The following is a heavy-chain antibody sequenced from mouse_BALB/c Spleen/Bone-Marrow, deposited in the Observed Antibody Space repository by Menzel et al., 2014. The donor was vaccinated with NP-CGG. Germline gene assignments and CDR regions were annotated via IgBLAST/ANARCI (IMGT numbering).Heavy chain of an antibody. V-gene: IGHV1-54*01. J-gene: IGHJ1*01. Sequence: QVQLQQSGAELVRPGTSVKVSCKASGYAFTNYLIEWVKQRPGQGLEWIGVINPGSGDTNYNEKFKGKATLTADKSSNTAYMQFSSLTSDDSAVYFSARRYYVYWYFDVWSAGTTVTVSS. CDR2: INPGSGDT. CDR1: GYAFTNYL. D-gene: IGHD1-1*01. CDR3: ARRYYVYWYFDV.